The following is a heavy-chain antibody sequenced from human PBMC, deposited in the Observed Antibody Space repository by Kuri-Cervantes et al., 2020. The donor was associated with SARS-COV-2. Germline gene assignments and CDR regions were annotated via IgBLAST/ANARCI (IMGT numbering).Heavy chain of an antibody. CDR1: GGTFSSYS. CDR3: ATRGEWHWVYAMVGYYFDY. Sequence: SVKVSCKASGGTFSSYSISWVRQAPGQGLEWMGGILPIFGTANYAQKFQGRVTMTEDTSTDTAYMELSSLRSEDTAVYYCATRGEWHWVYAMVGYYFDYWGQGTLVTVSS. V-gene: IGHV1-69*06. D-gene: IGHD2-8*01. CDR2: ILPIFGTA. J-gene: IGHJ4*02.